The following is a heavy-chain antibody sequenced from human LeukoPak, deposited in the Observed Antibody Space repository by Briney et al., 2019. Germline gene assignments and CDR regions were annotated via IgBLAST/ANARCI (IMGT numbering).Heavy chain of an antibody. V-gene: IGHV3-33*08. Sequence: GGSLRLSCAASGFTFSSYGMHWVRQAPGKGLEWVAYIWCDGSNKYYADSVKGRFTISRDNSKNTVYLQMNTMRAEDTAVYYCASPCGGYARGGFDIWGQGTMVTVSS. J-gene: IGHJ3*02. CDR1: GFTFSSYG. CDR3: ASPCGGYARGGFDI. CDR2: IWCDGSNK. D-gene: IGHD5-18*01.